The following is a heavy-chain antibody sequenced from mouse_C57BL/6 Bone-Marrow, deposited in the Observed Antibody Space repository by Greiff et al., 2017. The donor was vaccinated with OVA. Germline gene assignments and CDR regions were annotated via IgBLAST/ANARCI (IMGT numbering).Heavy chain of an antibody. CDR1: GYTFTSYW. Sequence: QVQLQQPGAELVKPGASVKLSCKASGYTFTSYWMHWVKQRPGQGLEWIGMIHPNSGSNNDNEKFKSKATLTVDKSSSTAYMQLSSLTSEDSAVYYCARASYYNNPFAYWGQGTLVTVSA. J-gene: IGHJ3*01. D-gene: IGHD2-5*01. V-gene: IGHV1-64*01. CDR3: ARASYYNNPFAY. CDR2: IHPNSGSN.